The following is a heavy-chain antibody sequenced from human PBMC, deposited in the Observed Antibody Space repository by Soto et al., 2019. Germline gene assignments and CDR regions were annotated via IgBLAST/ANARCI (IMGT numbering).Heavy chain of an antibody. CDR1: GGSISSGGYY. J-gene: IGHJ5*02. CDR3: ARGAYDYVWGSYRYCWFDP. CDR2: IYYSGST. Sequence: QVQLQESGPGLVKPSQTLSLTCTVSGGSISSGGYYWSWIRQHPAKGLEWIGYIYYSGSTYYNPSLKSRVTISVDTSKNQFSLKLSSVTAADTAVYYCARGAYDYVWGSYRYCWFDPWGQGTLVTVSS. D-gene: IGHD3-16*02. V-gene: IGHV4-31*03.